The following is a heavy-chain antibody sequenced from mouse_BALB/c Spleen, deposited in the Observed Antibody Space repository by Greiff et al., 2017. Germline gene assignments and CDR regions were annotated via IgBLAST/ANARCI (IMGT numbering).Heavy chain of an antibody. CDR1: GYTFTSYV. CDR3: ARNYYGSSPAWFAY. J-gene: IGHJ3*01. Sequence: VQLKQSGPELVKPGASVKMSCKASGYTFTSYVMHWVKQKPGQGLEWIGYINPYNDGTKYNEKFKGKATLTSDKSSSTAYMELSSLTSEDSAVYYCARNYYGSSPAWFAYWGQGTLVTVSA. CDR2: INPYNDGT. D-gene: IGHD1-1*01. V-gene: IGHV1-14*01.